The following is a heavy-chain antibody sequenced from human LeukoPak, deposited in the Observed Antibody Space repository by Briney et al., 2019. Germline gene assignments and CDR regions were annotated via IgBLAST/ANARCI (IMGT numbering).Heavy chain of an antibody. D-gene: IGHD3-10*01. J-gene: IGHJ6*03. CDR3: AREGDYGSGLYYYYYMDV. CDR1: GFTFSSYA. CDR2: IRGSGGST. V-gene: IGHV3-23*01. Sequence: GGSLRLSCAASGFTFSSYAVSWVRQAQREGLEWVSAIRGSGGSTYYADSVKGRFTISRDNAKNSLYLQMNSLRAEDTGGYYCAREGDYGSGLYYYYYMDVWGKGTTVTVSS.